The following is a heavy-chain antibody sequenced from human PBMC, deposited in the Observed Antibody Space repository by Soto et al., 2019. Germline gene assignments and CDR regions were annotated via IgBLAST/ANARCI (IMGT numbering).Heavy chain of an antibody. CDR1: GFTFSSYG. CDR2: ISYDGSNK. J-gene: IGHJ6*03. V-gene: IGHV3-30*03. D-gene: IGHD6-13*01. Sequence: GGSLRLSCAASGFTFSSYGMHWVRQAPGKGLEWVAVISYDGSNKYYADSVKGRFTISRDNAKNSLYLQMNSLRAEDTALYHCARGPRYSSSWSNYYYMDVWGKGTTVTVSS. CDR3: ARGPRYSSSWSNYYYMDV.